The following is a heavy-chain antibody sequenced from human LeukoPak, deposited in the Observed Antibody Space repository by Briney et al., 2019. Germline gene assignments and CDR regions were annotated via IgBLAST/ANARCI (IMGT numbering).Heavy chain of an antibody. CDR2: FYYSRGT. D-gene: IGHD2-2*01. V-gene: IGHV4-59*01. Sequence: SETLSLTCTVSGGSISGYYWSWVRQPPGRGLDWLGYFYYSRGTNYNPSLKSRVTISVDTSKNQFSLKLSSVSAADTAVYYCARVAVVVPANYGMDVWGQGTTVTASS. J-gene: IGHJ6*02. CDR1: GGSISGYY. CDR3: ARVAVVVPANYGMDV.